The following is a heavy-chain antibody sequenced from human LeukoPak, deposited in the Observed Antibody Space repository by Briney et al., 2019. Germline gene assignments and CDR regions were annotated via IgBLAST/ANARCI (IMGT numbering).Heavy chain of an antibody. CDR2: INWNGGST. CDR3: ARWIQLWLYAFDI. Sequence: GRSLRLSCAASGFTFSSYAMHWVRQAPGKGLEWVSGINWNGGSTGYTDSVKGRFTISRDNAKNSLYLQMNSLRAEDTALYYCARWIQLWLYAFDIWGQGTMVTVSS. J-gene: IGHJ3*02. CDR1: GFTFSSYA. V-gene: IGHV3-20*04. D-gene: IGHD5-18*01.